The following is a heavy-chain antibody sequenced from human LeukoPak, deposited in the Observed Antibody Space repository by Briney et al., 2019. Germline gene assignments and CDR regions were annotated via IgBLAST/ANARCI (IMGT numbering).Heavy chain of an antibody. CDR2: IYYSGST. V-gene: IGHV4-59*01. J-gene: IGHJ3*02. CDR1: GGSISSYY. Sequence: SETLSLTCTVSGGSISSYYWSWIRQPPGKGPEWIGYIYYSGSTNYNPSLKSRVTISVDTSKNQFSLKLSSVTAADTAVYYCAREASSGSDAFDIWGQGTMVTVSS. D-gene: IGHD6-19*01. CDR3: AREASSGSDAFDI.